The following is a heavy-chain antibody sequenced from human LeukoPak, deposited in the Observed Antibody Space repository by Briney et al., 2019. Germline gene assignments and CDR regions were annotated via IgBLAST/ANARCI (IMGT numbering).Heavy chain of an antibody. CDR3: ARVMGYSYGFYFDY. CDR1: GGSISSSNW. Sequence: SGTLSLTCAVSGGSISSSNWWCWVRQPPGKGLEWIGEIYHSGSTNYNPSLKSRVTISVDKSKNQFSLKLSSVTAADTAVYYCARVMGYSYGFYFDYWGQGTLVTVSS. J-gene: IGHJ4*02. CDR2: IYHSGST. D-gene: IGHD5-18*01. V-gene: IGHV4-4*02.